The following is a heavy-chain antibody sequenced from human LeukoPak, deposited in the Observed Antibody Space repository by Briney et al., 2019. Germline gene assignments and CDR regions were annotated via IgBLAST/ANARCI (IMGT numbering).Heavy chain of an antibody. CDR1: GYTFTGYY. J-gene: IGHJ6*03. Sequence: ASVKVSCKASGYTFTGYYMHWVRQAPGQGLEWMGWINPNSGGTNYAQKFQGRVTMTRDTSISTAYMELSRLRSDDTAVYYCARGENSGPAGREGYMDVWGKGTTVTVSS. CDR2: INPNSGGT. D-gene: IGHD5-12*01. V-gene: IGHV1-2*02. CDR3: ARGENSGPAGREGYMDV.